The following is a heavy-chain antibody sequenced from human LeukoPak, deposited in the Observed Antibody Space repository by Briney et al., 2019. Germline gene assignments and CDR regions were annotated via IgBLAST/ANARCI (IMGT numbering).Heavy chain of an antibody. CDR1: GYTFTSFD. Sequence: ASVKVSRKTSGYTFTSFDINWVRHTTGHGPEWMGWVNCDNGNTRYARKFQGRVAIARDTSTSTVYLELNNLSSDDTAMYYCSRGPFLNGNAYNWFDPWGQGTLVTVSS. CDR2: VNCDNGNT. D-gene: IGHD1-20*01. J-gene: IGHJ5*02. V-gene: IGHV1-8*03. CDR3: SRGPFLNGNAYNWFDP.